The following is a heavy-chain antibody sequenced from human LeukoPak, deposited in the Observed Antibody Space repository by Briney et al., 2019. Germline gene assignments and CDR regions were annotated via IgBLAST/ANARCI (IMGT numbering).Heavy chain of an antibody. CDR2: INPNSGGT. CDR3: AREYSSSPWYFDV. V-gene: IGHV1-2*06. D-gene: IGHD6-6*01. J-gene: IGHJ2*01. CDR1: GYTFTGYY. Sequence: ASVKVSCKASGYTFTGYYMHWVRQAPGQGLEWMGRINPNSGGTNYAQKFQGRVTMTRDTSISTAYMELCRLRSDDTAVYYCAREYSSSPWYFDVWGRGTLVTVSS.